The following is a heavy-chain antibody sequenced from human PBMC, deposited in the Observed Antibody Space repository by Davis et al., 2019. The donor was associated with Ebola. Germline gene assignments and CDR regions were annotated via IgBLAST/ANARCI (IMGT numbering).Heavy chain of an antibody. CDR2: IYYSGST. V-gene: IGHV4-59*08. CDR3: ARLYYYDSSGYVDY. D-gene: IGHD3-22*01. Sequence: MPGGSLRLSCTVSGGSISSYYWSWIRQPPGKGLEWIGYIYYSGSTNYNPSLKSRVTISVDTSKNQFSLKLSSVTAADTAVYYCARLYYYDSSGYVDYWGQGTLVTVSS. CDR1: GGSISSYY. J-gene: IGHJ4*02.